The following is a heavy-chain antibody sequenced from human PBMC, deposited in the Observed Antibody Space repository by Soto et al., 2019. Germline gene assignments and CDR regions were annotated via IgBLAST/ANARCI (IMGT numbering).Heavy chain of an antibody. Sequence: EVQLVESGGGLVNPGGSLRLSCVVSGFPFSTSNMNWVRQAPGKGLEWVSFISRSSTYIYYADSVKGRFTISRDDAENSLFLQRTSLRAEDTAVYYCAGGLLPISPTSWFAPWGQGTRVTVSS. CDR2: ISRSSTYI. V-gene: IGHV3-21*01. CDR1: GFPFSTSN. J-gene: IGHJ5*02. D-gene: IGHD2-2*01. CDR3: AGGLLPISPTSWFAP.